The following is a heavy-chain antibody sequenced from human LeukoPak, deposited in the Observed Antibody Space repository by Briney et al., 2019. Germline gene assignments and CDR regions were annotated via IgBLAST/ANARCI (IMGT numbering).Heavy chain of an antibody. J-gene: IGHJ4*02. Sequence: GGSLRLSCVGSGLTFSSYWMSWVRQAPGKGLEWVANIKEDGSERCYVDSVKGRFTISRDNAKNSLYVQMNSLRAEDTAVYYCVSLRQLWYAFDHWGQGTLVTVSS. V-gene: IGHV3-7*01. CDR1: GLTFSSYW. CDR3: VSLRQLWYAFDH. D-gene: IGHD5-18*01. CDR2: IKEDGSER.